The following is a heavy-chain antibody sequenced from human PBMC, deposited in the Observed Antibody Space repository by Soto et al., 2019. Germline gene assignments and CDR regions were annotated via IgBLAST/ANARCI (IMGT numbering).Heavy chain of an antibody. V-gene: IGHV1-18*01. CDR1: GYNFIKYG. CDR2: ISPYSGYT. J-gene: IGHJ4*02. Sequence: QVQLVQSGAEVKKPGASVKVSCKGLGYNFIKYGINWVRQAPGQGLEWMGWISPYSGYTHSAQKCQGRLTLTTDTAATTAYMELSSLRSADTALYYCTREAIVVIPAAQPSHFDSWGQGTLVTVSS. D-gene: IGHD2-2*01. CDR3: TREAIVVIPAAQPSHFDS.